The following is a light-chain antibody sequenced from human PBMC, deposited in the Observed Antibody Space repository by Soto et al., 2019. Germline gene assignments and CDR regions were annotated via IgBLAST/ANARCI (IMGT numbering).Light chain of an antibody. Sequence: EIVMTQSPATLSVSPGERATLSCRASPSVSSNLAWYQQKPGQAPRLLIYGASIRATGIAARFSGSGSGTEFTLTISSLQSEDFAVYYCQQYNNWPFTFGPGTKVDIK. J-gene: IGKJ3*01. CDR1: PSVSSN. CDR2: GAS. CDR3: QQYNNWPFT. V-gene: IGKV3-15*01.